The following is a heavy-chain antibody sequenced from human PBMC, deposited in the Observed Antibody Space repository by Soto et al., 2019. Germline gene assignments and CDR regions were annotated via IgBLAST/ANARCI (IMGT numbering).Heavy chain of an antibody. Sequence: PGESLKISCKGSGYSFTSYWIGWVRQMPGKGLEWMGIIYPGDSDTRYGPSFQGQVTISADKSISTAYLQWSSLKASDTAMYYCARRGGMVAAYYYYGMDVWGQGTTVTVSS. V-gene: IGHV5-51*01. CDR3: ARRGGMVAAYYYYGMDV. J-gene: IGHJ6*02. CDR1: GYSFTSYW. CDR2: IYPGDSDT. D-gene: IGHD1-26*01.